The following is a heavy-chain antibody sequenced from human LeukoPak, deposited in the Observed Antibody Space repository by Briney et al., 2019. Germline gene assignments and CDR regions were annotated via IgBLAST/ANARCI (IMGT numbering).Heavy chain of an antibody. CDR2: ISSSSSTI. CDR1: EFSFSTYE. V-gene: IGHV3-48*01. D-gene: IGHD2-15*01. CDR3: ARDRYCSGGSCGWFDP. Sequence: GGSLRLSCAASEFSFSTYEMIWVRQAPGKGLEWVSYISSSSSTIYYADSVKGRFTISRDNAKNSLYLQMNSLRAEDTAVYYCARDRYCSGGSCGWFDPWGQGTLVTVSS. J-gene: IGHJ5*02.